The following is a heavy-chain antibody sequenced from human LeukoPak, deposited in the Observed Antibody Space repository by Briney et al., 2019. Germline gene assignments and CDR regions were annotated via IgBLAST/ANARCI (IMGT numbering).Heavy chain of an antibody. CDR1: GYSISSGYY. CDR3: ARHVNYDFWSGYRSALDY. CDR2: IYHSGST. J-gene: IGHJ4*02. V-gene: IGHV4-38-2*01. D-gene: IGHD3-3*01. Sequence: SETLSLTCAVSGYSISSGYYWGWIRQPPGKGLEWIGSIYHSGSTYYNPSPKSRVTISVDTSKNQFSLKLSSVTAADTAVYYCARHVNYDFWSGYRSALDYWGQGTLVTVSS.